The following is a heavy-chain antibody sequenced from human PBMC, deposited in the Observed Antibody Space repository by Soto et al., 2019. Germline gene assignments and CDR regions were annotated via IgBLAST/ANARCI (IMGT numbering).Heavy chain of an antibody. Sequence: HPGGSLRLSCTASGFTFGDYAMSWFRQAPGKGLEWVGFIRSKAYGGTTEYAASVKGRFTISRDDSKSIAYLQMNSLKTEGTAVYCCTRAPSVVVTATPFQHWGQGTLVTVSS. D-gene: IGHD2-21*02. CDR1: GFTFGDYA. V-gene: IGHV3-49*03. CDR2: IRSKAYGGTT. J-gene: IGHJ1*01. CDR3: TRAPSVVVTATPFQH.